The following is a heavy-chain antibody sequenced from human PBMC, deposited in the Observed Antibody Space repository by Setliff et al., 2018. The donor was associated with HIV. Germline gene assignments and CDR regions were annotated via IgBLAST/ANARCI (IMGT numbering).Heavy chain of an antibody. CDR2: FYYSGST. J-gene: IGHJ6*03. CDR3: VRRVYDFWSGLVGYSCYMDV. D-gene: IGHD3-3*01. CDR1: GGSITSNNYY. V-gene: IGHV4-39*01. Sequence: LSLTCTVSGGSITSNNYYWGWIRQPPGKGLEWIGTFYYSGSTYYNSSLKSRVTISVDTSTNRFSLRLNSVTAADTAVYYCVRRVYDFWSGLVGYSCYMDVWGKGTTVTVSS.